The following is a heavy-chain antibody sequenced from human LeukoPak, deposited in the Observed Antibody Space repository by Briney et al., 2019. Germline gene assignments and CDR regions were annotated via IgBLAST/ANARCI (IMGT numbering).Heavy chain of an antibody. V-gene: IGHV3-33*01. CDR3: ARDPRAAGGMDV. CDR2: IWYDGSNK. J-gene: IGHJ6*02. D-gene: IGHD6-25*01. CDR1: GFTFSSYG. Sequence: PGGSLRLSCAASGFTFSSYGMHWVRQAPGKGLEWVAVIWYDGSNKYYADSVKGRFAISRDNSKNTLYLQMNSLRAEDTAVYYCARDPRAAGGMDVRGQGTTVTVSS.